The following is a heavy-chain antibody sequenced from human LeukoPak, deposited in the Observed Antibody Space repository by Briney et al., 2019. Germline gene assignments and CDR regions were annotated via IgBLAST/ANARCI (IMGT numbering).Heavy chain of an antibody. J-gene: IGHJ4*02. CDR1: GGSITSYY. CDR2: FYYSGST. V-gene: IGHV4-59*13. CDR3: ARDFVLDY. D-gene: IGHD3-16*02. Sequence: SETLSLTCSVSGGSITSYYWFWIRQPPGKGLEWIGYFYYSGSTIYNPSLKSRVTISVDTSNNQCSLKLSSVTAADTAVYYCARDFVLDYWGQGTLVTVSS.